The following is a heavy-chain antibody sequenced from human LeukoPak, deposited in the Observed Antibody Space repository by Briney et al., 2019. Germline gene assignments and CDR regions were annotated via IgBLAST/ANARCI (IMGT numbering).Heavy chain of an antibody. V-gene: IGHV1-18*01. J-gene: IGHJ6*02. D-gene: IGHD3-3*01. CDR3: ARGQTPNYDFWSGYWGGYYYYYGMDV. CDR1: GYTFTSYG. CDR2: ISAYNGNT. Sequence: ASVKVSCKASGYTFTSYGISWVRQAPGQGLEWMGWISAYNGNTNYAQKLQGRVTMTTDTSTSTAYMELSSLRSEDTAVYYCARGQTPNYDFWSGYWGGYYYYYGMDVWGQGTTVTVSS.